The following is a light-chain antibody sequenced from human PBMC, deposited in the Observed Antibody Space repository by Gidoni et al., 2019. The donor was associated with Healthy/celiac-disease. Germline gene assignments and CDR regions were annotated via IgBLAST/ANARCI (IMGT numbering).Light chain of an antibody. J-gene: IGKJ4*01. CDR3: QQYYSYPPPT. CDR2: AAS. Sequence: AIRMTQSPSSFSASTGDRVTITCRASQGISSYLAWDQQKPGKAPTLLSYAASTLQSGVPARFSGSGSGTDFTLTISCLQSEDFATYYCQQYYSYPPPTFGGGTKVEIK. V-gene: IGKV1-8*01. CDR1: QGISSY.